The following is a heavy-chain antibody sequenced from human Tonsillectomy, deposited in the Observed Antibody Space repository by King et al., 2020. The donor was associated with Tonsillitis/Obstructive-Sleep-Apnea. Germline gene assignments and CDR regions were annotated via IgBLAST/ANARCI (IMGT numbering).Heavy chain of an antibody. CDR2: INHSGST. V-gene: IGHV4-34*01. J-gene: IGHJ6*03. Sequence: VQLQQWGAGLLKPSETLSLTCAVYGGSFSGYYWSWIRQPPGKGLEWIGEINHSGSTNYNPSLKSRVTISVDTSKNQISLKLSSLTAADTAVYYCARRYCSSTSCYSGEYYFYYYMDVWGKGTTVTVSS. CDR1: GGSFSGYY. CDR3: ARRYCSSTSCYSGEYYFYYYMDV. D-gene: IGHD2-2*01.